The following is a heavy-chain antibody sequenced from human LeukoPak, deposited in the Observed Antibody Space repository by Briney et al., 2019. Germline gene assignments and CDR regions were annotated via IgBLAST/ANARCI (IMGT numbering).Heavy chain of an antibody. V-gene: IGHV1-69*13. CDR2: ITPMFGTA. CDR1: GGTFSSYA. D-gene: IGHD3-22*01. Sequence: SVKVSCKASGGTFSSYAISWVRQAPGQGLEWMGGITPMFGTANYAQKFQGRVTITADESTSTAYMELSSLRSEDTAVYYCVRDGSYYDSSGYYYLYWGQGTLVTVSS. CDR3: VRDGSYYDSSGYYYLY. J-gene: IGHJ4*02.